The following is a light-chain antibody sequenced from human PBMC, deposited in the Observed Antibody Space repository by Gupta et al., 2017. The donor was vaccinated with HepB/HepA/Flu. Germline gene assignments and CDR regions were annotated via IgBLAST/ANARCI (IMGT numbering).Light chain of an antibody. CDR3: QAWDSSTEVV. J-gene: IGLJ2*01. CDR2: QDS. V-gene: IGLV3-1*01. CDR1: TLGDKY. Sequence: SYELTHPPSVSVSPGQTASITCSGDTLGDKYACWYQQKPGQSPVLVIYQDSKRPSGIPERFSGSNSGNTATLTISGTQAMDEADYYCQAWDSSTEVVFGGGTKLTVL.